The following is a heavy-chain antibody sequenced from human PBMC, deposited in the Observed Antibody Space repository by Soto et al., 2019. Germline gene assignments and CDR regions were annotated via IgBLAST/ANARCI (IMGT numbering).Heavy chain of an antibody. CDR1: GFTFTTYV. Sequence: QVQLVESGGGVVQPGRSLRLSCAASGFTFTTYVMHWVRQTPGKGLEWVAFISYDGSNKNYADSVKGRFTISRDNSKNTLYMQMNSLRVEDTAVYYCARGGDAAAGSSRTYYYGMDVWCQGTTVTVSS. CDR2: ISYDGSNK. J-gene: IGHJ6*02. D-gene: IGHD6-13*01. CDR3: ARGGDAAAGSSRTYYYGMDV. V-gene: IGHV3-30-3*01.